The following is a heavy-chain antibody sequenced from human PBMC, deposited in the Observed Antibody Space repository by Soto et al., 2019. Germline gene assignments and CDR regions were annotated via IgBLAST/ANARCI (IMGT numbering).Heavy chain of an antibody. CDR2: IWYDGSNK. CDR1: GFTFSSYG. CDR3: ARGPHYDFWSGYYWGELHFDY. V-gene: IGHV3-33*01. D-gene: IGHD3-3*01. J-gene: IGHJ4*02. Sequence: QVQLVESGGGVVQPGRSLRLSCAASGFTFSSYGMHWVRQAPGKGLEWVAVIWYDGSNKYYADSVKGRFTISRDNSKNTLYLQMNSLRAEDTAVYYCARGPHYDFWSGYYWGELHFDYWGQGTLVTVSS.